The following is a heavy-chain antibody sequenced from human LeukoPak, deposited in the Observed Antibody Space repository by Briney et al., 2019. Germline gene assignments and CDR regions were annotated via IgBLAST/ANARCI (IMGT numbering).Heavy chain of an antibody. Sequence: PSQTLSLTCTVSGGSISSGDYYWTWIRQPPGEGLEWIGYIYYSGSAYYNPSLKSRLTISVDTSKNQFSLKLSSVTAADTAVYYCARTQCISTRCSHYFDSWGQGTLVTVSS. CDR1: GGSISSGDYY. D-gene: IGHD2-2*01. CDR2: IYYSGSA. CDR3: ARTQCISTRCSHYFDS. V-gene: IGHV4-30-4*01. J-gene: IGHJ4*02.